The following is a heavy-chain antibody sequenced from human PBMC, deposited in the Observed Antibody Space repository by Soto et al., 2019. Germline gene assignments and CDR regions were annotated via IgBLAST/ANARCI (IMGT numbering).Heavy chain of an antibody. CDR2: LNPKDSFA. D-gene: IGHD3-10*01. Sequence: GESLKISCKASGFIFTSYWLSWVRQMPGKGVEWMGKLNPKDSFANFSASFRGHVTLSHDTSLTPAYLKWSRLKASDAAVYYCARSESGGGSYPFDFWGQGTLVTVSS. CDR1: GFIFTSYW. V-gene: IGHV5-10-1*01. CDR3: ARSESGGGSYPFDF. J-gene: IGHJ4*02.